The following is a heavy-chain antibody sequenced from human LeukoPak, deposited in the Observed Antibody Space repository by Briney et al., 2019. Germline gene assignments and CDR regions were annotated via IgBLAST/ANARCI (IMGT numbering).Heavy chain of an antibody. V-gene: IGHV4-34*01. CDR2: ISHSGST. Sequence: SETLSLTCAVYGESFSGYYWTWIRQPPGKGLEWIGEISHSGSTNYNPFLKSRVTISVDTSKNQFSLKVTSVTAADTAVYYCARGRGYSYEVGFDYWGQGNLVTVSS. D-gene: IGHD5-18*01. J-gene: IGHJ4*02. CDR3: ARGRGYSYEVGFDY. CDR1: GESFSGYY.